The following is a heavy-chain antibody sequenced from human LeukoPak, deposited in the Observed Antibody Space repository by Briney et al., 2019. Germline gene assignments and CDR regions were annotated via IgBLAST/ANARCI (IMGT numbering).Heavy chain of an antibody. J-gene: IGHJ4*02. D-gene: IGHD3-22*01. Sequence: SETLSLTCTVSGYSISSGYYWGWIRQPPGKGLGWIGSIYHSGSTYYNPSLKSRVTISVDTSKNQFSLKLSSVTAADTAVYYCARGDSSGRFDYWGQGTLVTVSS. CDR3: ARGDSSGRFDY. CDR2: IYHSGST. V-gene: IGHV4-38-2*02. CDR1: GYSISSGYY.